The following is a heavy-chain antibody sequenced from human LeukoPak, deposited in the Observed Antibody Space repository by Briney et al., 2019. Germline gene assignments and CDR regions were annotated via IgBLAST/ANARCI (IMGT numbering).Heavy chain of an antibody. CDR1: GGSISSGDYY. J-gene: IGHJ4*02. CDR3: ARDGGYCSSTSCQGGFDY. CDR2: IYYSGST. Sequence: SETLSLTCTVSGGSISSGDYYWSWIRQPPGKGLEWIGYIYYSGSTYYNPSLKSRVTISVDTSKNQFSLKLSSVTAADTAVYYCARDGGYCSSTSCQGGFDYWGQGTLVTVSS. V-gene: IGHV4-30-4*08. D-gene: IGHD2-2*01.